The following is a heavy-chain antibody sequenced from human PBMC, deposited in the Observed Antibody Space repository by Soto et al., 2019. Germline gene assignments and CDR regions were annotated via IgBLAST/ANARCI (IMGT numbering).Heavy chain of an antibody. CDR3: ARDQPGYSYGYGLGY. Sequence: GGSLRLSCAASGFTFSSYSMNWVRQAPGKGLEWVSSISSSSYIYYADSVKGRFTISRDNAKNSLYLQMNSLRAEDTAVYYCARDQPGYSYGYGLGYWAQGTLVTVSS. CDR1: GFTFSSYS. CDR2: ISSSSYI. D-gene: IGHD5-18*01. J-gene: IGHJ4*02. V-gene: IGHV3-21*01.